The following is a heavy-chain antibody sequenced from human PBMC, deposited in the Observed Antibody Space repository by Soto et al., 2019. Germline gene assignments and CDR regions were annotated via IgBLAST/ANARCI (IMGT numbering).Heavy chain of an antibody. Sequence: QVQLVESGGGVVQPGRSLRLSCAASAFTFSSYGMHWVRQAPGKGLEWVAVISYDGSNKYYADSVKGRFTISRDNSKNTLYLQMNSLRAEDTAVYYCAKEGSGFYMDVWGKGTTVTVSS. CDR2: ISYDGSNK. CDR3: AKEGSGFYMDV. J-gene: IGHJ6*03. D-gene: IGHD3-10*01. CDR1: AFTFSSYG. V-gene: IGHV3-30*18.